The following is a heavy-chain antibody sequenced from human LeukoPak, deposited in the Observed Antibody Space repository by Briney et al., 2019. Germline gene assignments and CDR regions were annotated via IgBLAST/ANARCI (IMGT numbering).Heavy chain of an antibody. J-gene: IGHJ4*02. Sequence: GGSLRLSCAASGFTFSNYAMSWARQTPGKGLEWVSSFTVSGGNTHYADSVKGRCTISRDNSKNTLYLQINNLRAEDTAVYYCARGDGLWFGELFTYWGQGTPVTVSS. CDR1: GFTFSNYA. V-gene: IGHV3-23*01. D-gene: IGHD3-10*01. CDR3: ARGDGLWFGELFTY. CDR2: FTVSGGNT.